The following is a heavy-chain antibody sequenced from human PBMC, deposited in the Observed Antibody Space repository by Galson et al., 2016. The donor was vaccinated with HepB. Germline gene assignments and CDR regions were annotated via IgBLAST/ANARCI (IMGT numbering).Heavy chain of an antibody. V-gene: IGHV4-4*02. Sequence: SETLSLTCGVSGGSISTDSWWHWVRQPPGQGLEWIGEIYHDGGTNYNPSLKSRLSMSVDKSKNQFSLNLSSVTAADAAVYYCARVTCGGGDCQDVFAIWGQGIMVTVSS. CDR1: GGSISTDSW. CDR3: ARVTCGGGDCQDVFAI. D-gene: IGHD2-21*02. CDR2: IYHDGGT. J-gene: IGHJ3*02.